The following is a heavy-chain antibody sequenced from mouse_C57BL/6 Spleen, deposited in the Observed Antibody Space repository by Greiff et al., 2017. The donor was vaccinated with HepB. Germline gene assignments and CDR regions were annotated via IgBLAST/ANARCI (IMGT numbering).Heavy chain of an antibody. CDR3: ARGAMVTTEDY. D-gene: IGHD2-2*01. V-gene: IGHV1-52*01. J-gene: IGHJ2*01. Sequence: VQLQQPGAELVRPGSSVKLSCKASGYTFTSYWMHWVKQRPIQGLEWIGNIDPSDSETHYNQKFKDKATLTVDKSSSTAYMQLSSLTSEDSAVYYCARGAMVTTEDYWGQGTTLTVSS. CDR1: GYTFTSYW. CDR2: IDPSDSET.